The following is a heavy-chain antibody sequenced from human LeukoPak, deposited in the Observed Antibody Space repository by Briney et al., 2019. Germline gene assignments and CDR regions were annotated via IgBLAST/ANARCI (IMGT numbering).Heavy chain of an antibody. V-gene: IGHV4-61*02. CDR1: GGSISSGSCY. CDR3: ARTSYDFWSGRDI. Sequence: SETLSLTCTVSGGSISSGSCYWSWIRQPAGKGLEWIGRIYTSGSTNYNPSLKSRVTISVDTSKNQFSLKLSSVTAADTAVYYCARTSYDFWSGRDIWGQGTMVTVSS. J-gene: IGHJ3*02. D-gene: IGHD3-3*01. CDR2: IYTSGST.